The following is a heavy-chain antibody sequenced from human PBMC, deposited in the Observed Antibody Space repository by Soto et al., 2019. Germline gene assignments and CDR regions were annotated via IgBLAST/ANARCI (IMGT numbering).Heavy chain of an antibody. CDR2: INSVASSI. J-gene: IGHJ3*02. CDR1: GFSFSTYS. V-gene: IGHV3-48*02. CDR3: WRDRYWEEWLGPHDAFEI. Sequence: EVQLVESGGGLVQPGESLRLSCVGSGFSFSTYSLSWVRQAPGKGLEWISYINSVASSIYHADSVRGRFTISRDKAKNSLYLQMNSLRDDDRAVYYCWRDRYWEEWLGPHDAFEIWGQGTVVTVSS. D-gene: IGHD6-19*01.